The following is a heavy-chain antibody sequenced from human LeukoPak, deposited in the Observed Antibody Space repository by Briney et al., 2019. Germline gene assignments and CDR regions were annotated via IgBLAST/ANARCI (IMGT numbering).Heavy chain of an antibody. CDR2: IYSGGST. V-gene: IGHV3-66*01. CDR1: GFTVSSNY. J-gene: IGHJ3*02. D-gene: IGHD5-24*01. CDR3: AARQMDTQDNDAFDI. Sequence: PGGSLRLSCAASGFTVSSNYMSWVRQAPGKGLEWVSVIYSGGSTYYADSGKGRFTISSDKSKNTLYLPMNSMRAEDKAVYYCAARQMDTQDNDAFDIWGQGTMVTVSS.